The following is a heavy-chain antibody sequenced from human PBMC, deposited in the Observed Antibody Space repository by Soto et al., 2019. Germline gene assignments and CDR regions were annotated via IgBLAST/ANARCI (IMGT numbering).Heavy chain of an antibody. CDR3: ARGPKCPSYDFWSGCTYYYGMDV. J-gene: IGHJ6*02. V-gene: IGHV1-18*01. CDR1: GYTFTSYG. CDR2: VSAYNGNT. D-gene: IGHD3-3*01. Sequence: ASVKVSCKASGYTFTSYGMSWVRQARGQGLEWMRWVSAYNGNTNYAQKLQGRVTMTTDTSTSTAYMELRSLRSDDTAVYYCARGPKCPSYDFWSGCTYYYGMDVWGQGTTVTVSS.